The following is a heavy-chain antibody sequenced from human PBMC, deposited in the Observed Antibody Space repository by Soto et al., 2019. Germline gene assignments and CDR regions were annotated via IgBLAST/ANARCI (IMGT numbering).Heavy chain of an antibody. J-gene: IGHJ4*02. CDR2: INHSGST. D-gene: IGHD5-12*01. V-gene: IGHV4-34*01. Sequence: QVQLQQWGAGLLKPSETLSLTCAVYGGSFSGYYWSWIRQPPGKGLEWIGEINHSGSTNYNPSLKGRVTISVDTSKNQFSLKLSSVTAADTAVYYCARGLRWLQSGQWDYWGQGTLVTVSS. CDR1: GGSFSGYY. CDR3: ARGLRWLQSGQWDY.